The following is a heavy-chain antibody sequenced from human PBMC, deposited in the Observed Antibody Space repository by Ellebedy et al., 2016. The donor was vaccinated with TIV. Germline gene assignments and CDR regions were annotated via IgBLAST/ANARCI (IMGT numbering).Heavy chain of an antibody. CDR3: AGLWFGEGAFDI. Sequence: PGGSLRLFCVVSGFTFSSYWMSWVRQAPGKGLEWVANIKEDGNEKYYVDSVKGRFTISRDNAKNSLYLQMNSLRAEDTAVYYCAGLWFGEGAFDIWGQGTMVTVSS. CDR2: IKEDGNEK. D-gene: IGHD3-10*01. V-gene: IGHV3-7*01. CDR1: GFTFSSYW. J-gene: IGHJ3*02.